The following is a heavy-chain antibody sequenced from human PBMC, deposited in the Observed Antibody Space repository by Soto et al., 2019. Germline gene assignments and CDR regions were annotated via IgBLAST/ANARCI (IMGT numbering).Heavy chain of an antibody. V-gene: IGHV3-23*01. Sequence: EVQLLESGGGLVQPGGSLKLSCAASEFTFSSYAMSWVCQAPGKGLEWVSGISGTGRVTNYAESVKGRFTISRDNPKSTLFLQMNSLRPEDTAVYYCAKDVHYDIVTGIEYFHHWGQGTLVTVSS. CDR3: AKDVHYDIVTGIEYFHH. CDR1: EFTFSSYA. D-gene: IGHD3-9*01. J-gene: IGHJ1*01. CDR2: ISGTGRVT.